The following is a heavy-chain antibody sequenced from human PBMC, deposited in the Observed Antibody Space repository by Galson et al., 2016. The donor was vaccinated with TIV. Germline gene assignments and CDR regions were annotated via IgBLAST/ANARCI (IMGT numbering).Heavy chain of an antibody. Sequence: ETLSLTCTVSDYSISSGYYWSWIRQPPGKGLEWIGSIYHTGSTYYNPSLKSRVTISVDTSKNQFSLIVFSVTAADTAVYYCARAPYGENWYFGLWGRGTLVTVSS. CDR1: DYSISSGYY. V-gene: IGHV4-38-2*02. CDR2: IYHTGST. CDR3: ARAPYGENWYFGL. J-gene: IGHJ2*01. D-gene: IGHD3-10*01.